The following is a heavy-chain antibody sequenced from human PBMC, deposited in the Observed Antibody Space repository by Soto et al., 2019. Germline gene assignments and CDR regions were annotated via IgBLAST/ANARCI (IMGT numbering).Heavy chain of an antibody. CDR2: ISSNGGST. CDR3: ARDRLAFDI. J-gene: IGHJ3*02. V-gene: IGHV3-64*01. CDR1: GFTFSSYA. Sequence: PGGSLRLSCAASGFTFSSYAMHWVRQAPGKGLEYVSAISSNGGSTYYANSVKGRFTISRDNSKNTLYLQMGSLRAEDMAVYYCARDRLAFDIWGQGTMVTVSS.